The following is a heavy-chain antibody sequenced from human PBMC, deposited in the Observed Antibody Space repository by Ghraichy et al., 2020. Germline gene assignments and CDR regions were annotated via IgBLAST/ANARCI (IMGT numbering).Heavy chain of an antibody. D-gene: IGHD6-13*01. CDR2: IWYDRSNK. CDR3: AREMGGQQLVRVWFDP. J-gene: IGHJ5*02. Sequence: GSLRLSCAASGFTFSSYGMHWVRQAPGKGLEWVAVIWYDRSNKYYADSVKGRFTISRDNSKNTLYLQMNSLRAEDTAVYYCAREMGGQQLVRVWFDPWGQGTLVTVSS. CDR1: GFTFSSYG. V-gene: IGHV3-33*01.